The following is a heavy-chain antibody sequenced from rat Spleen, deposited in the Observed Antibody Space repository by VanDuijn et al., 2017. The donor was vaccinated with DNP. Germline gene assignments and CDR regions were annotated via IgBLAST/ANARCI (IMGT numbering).Heavy chain of an antibody. CDR2: ISTGGDDT. D-gene: IGHD1-12*01. Sequence: EVQLVESGGGLVQPGRSMKLSCAASGFTFSDYNMAWVRQAPKKGLEWVASISTGGDDTYYRDSVKGRFTISRDNAKNTQYLQMDSLRSEDTATYYCARHRTIMPYYYAMDAWGQGASVTVSS. CDR1: GFTFSDYN. CDR3: ARHRTIMPYYYAMDA. J-gene: IGHJ4*01. V-gene: IGHV5-25*01.